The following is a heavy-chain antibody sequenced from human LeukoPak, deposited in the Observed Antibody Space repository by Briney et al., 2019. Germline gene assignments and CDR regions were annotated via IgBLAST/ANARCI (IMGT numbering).Heavy chain of an antibody. Sequence: ASVKVSCKACDYTFTSYGISWVRQVPGQGLEWMGWINPNSGGTNYAQKFQGRVTMTRDTSISTAYMELSRLRSDDTAVYYCAREKLVGYYDSSGYIDYWGQGTLVTVSS. CDR2: INPNSGGT. V-gene: IGHV1-2*02. J-gene: IGHJ4*02. CDR3: AREKLVGYYDSSGYIDY. D-gene: IGHD3-22*01. CDR1: DYTFTSYG.